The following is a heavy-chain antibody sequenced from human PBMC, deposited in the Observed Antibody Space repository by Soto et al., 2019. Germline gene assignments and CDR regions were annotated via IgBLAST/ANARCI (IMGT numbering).Heavy chain of an antibody. J-gene: IGHJ4*02. CDR2: ISVSGGST. V-gene: IGHV3-23*01. D-gene: IGHD5-12*01. CDR1: GFTFSSYA. Sequence: EVQLLESGGGLVQPGGSLRLSCAASGFTFSSYAMSWVRQAPGKGLEWVSAISVSGGSTYYADSVKGRFTISRDKSKNTLYLQMNSLRADDTAVYYCANARVARGYFDYWAQGTLVTVSS. CDR3: ANARVARGYFDY.